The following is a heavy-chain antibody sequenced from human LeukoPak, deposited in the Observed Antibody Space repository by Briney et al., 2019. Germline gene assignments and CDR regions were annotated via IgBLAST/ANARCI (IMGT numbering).Heavy chain of an antibody. CDR1: GGSFSGYY. CDR2: INHSGST. Sequence: SETLSLTCAVYGGSFSGYYWSWIRQPPGKGLEWIGEINHSGSTNFNPSLKSRVTISVDTSKNQFSLKLSSVTAADTAVYYCARGLRFLAFDYWGQGTLVTVSS. V-gene: IGHV4-34*01. J-gene: IGHJ4*02. CDR3: ARGLRFLAFDY. D-gene: IGHD3-3*02.